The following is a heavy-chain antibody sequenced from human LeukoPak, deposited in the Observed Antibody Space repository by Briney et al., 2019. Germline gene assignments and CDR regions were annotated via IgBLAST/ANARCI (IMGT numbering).Heavy chain of an antibody. CDR3: AKKARYNSGWYWFDP. Sequence: ASVKVSCKASGYTFTSYDINWVRQATGQGLEWMGWMNPNSGNTGYAQKFQGRVTMTRNTSISTAYMELSSLRSEDTAVYYCAKKARYNSGWYWFDPWGQGTLVTVSS. D-gene: IGHD6-19*01. J-gene: IGHJ5*02. V-gene: IGHV1-8*01. CDR1: GYTFTSYD. CDR2: MNPNSGNT.